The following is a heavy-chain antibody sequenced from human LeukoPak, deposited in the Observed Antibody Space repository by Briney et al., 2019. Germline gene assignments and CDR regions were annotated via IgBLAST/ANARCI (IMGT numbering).Heavy chain of an antibody. CDR1: GYSLSGDY. V-gene: IGHV4-59*01. CDR2: IHDSRTT. CDR3: ARVSWSPGTSYYYMDV. D-gene: IGHD1-1*01. Sequence: SETLSLTCTVSGYSLSGDYWSWIRQPPGKGLEWIGWIHDSRTTNYNPSLKSRVTMSVDTSKKQFSLKVSSVTAADTAVYFCARVSWSPGTSYYYMDVWGKGTTVTVSS. J-gene: IGHJ6*03.